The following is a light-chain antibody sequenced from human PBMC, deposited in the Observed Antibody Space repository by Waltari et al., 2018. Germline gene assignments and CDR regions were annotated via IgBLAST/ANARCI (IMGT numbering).Light chain of an antibody. CDR3: ATWDDRLTAVL. CDR2: SND. CDR1: NSNIGSNV. J-gene: IGLJ2*01. V-gene: IGLV1-44*01. Sequence: QSVLTQPPSTSGTPGQRVTISCSGSNSNIGSNVVNWYQQVSGTAPKRLIYSNDRRPSGVPDRFSGSKSGTSASLAISGLQSEDEADYYCATWDDRLTAVLFGGGTTVTVL.